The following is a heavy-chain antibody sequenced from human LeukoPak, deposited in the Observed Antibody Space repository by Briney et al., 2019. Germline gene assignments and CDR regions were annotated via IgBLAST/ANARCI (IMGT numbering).Heavy chain of an antibody. CDR1: GGSISSYY. CDR2: IYYSGST. CDR3: ARARGSYFPGWYFDL. Sequence: PSETLSLTCTVSGGSISSYYWSWIRQPPGKGLERIGYIYYSGSTNYNPSLKSRVTISVDTSKNQFSLKLSSVTAADTAVYYCARARGSYFPGWYFDLWGRGTLVTVSS. J-gene: IGHJ2*01. D-gene: IGHD1-26*01. V-gene: IGHV4-59*01.